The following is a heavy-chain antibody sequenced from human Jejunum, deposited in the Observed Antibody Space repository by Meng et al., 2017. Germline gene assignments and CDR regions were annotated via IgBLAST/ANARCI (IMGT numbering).Heavy chain of an antibody. J-gene: IGHJ5*02. CDR2: MNPNSGNT. CDR3: ARRYCSNTSCSRKWFDP. D-gene: IGHD2-2*01. Sequence: ASVKVSCKASGYTFTSYDINWVRQATGQGLEWMGWMNPNSGNTGYAQKFQGRVTMTRNTSISTAYMELSSLRSEDTAVYYCARRYCSNTSCSRKWFDPWGQGTLVTVSS. CDR1: GYTFTSYD. V-gene: IGHV1-8*01.